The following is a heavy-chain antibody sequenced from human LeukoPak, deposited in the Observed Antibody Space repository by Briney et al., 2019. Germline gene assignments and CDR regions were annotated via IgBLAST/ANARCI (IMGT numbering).Heavy chain of an antibody. CDR3: ARGRNWNPLGDFDY. Sequence: SETLSLTCAVYGGSFSGYYWSWIRQPPGKGLEWIGEINHSGITNYNPSLRSRVTISLDTSKNHFSLKLSSVPAADPAVYYCARGRNWNPLGDFDYWGQGPLVTVSS. J-gene: IGHJ4*02. CDR1: GGSFSGYY. V-gene: IGHV4-34*01. CDR2: INHSGIT. D-gene: IGHD1-20*01.